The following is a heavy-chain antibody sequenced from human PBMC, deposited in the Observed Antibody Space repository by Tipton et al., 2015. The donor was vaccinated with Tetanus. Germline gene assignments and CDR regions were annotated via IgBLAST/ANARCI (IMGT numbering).Heavy chain of an antibody. V-gene: IGHV3-48*04. Sequence: SLRLSFAASGFTFRSYAMSWVRQAPGKGLEWVSHISSSGHIKYDADSLKGRFTISRDNAKNSLYLQMNSLRAEDTAVYYCARDPTRRFDYWGPGTLVTVSS. D-gene: IGHD1/OR15-1a*01. CDR2: ISSSGHIK. CDR3: ARDPTRRFDY. CDR1: GFTFRSYA. J-gene: IGHJ4*02.